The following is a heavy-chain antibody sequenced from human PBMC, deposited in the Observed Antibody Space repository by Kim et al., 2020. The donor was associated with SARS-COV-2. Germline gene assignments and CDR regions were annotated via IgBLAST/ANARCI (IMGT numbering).Heavy chain of an antibody. CDR3: ARGERYFDWLFSIAAAGGDYFDY. CDR1: GGSFSGYY. Sequence: SETLSLTCAVYGGSFSGYYWSWIRQPPGKGLEWIGEINHSGGTNYNPSLKSRVTISVDTSKNQFSLKLSSVTAADTAVYYCARGERYFDWLFSIAAAGGDYFDYWGQGTLVTVSS. CDR2: INHSGGT. V-gene: IGHV4-34*01. D-gene: IGHD3-9*01. J-gene: IGHJ4*02.